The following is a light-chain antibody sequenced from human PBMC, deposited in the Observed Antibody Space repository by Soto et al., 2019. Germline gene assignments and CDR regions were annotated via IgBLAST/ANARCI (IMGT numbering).Light chain of an antibody. CDR2: DAS. V-gene: IGKV1-5*01. J-gene: IGKJ1*01. CDR3: QQYNSFFSVT. CDR1: DTISSW. Sequence: DIQMTQSPSTLAASVGDRVTITCRASDTISSWLAWYHQKEGKAPKLLMYDASTLESGVPPRFSGSRSGTAFTLTISSLQPDDFGTYYCQQYNSFFSVTFGQGTRVEIK.